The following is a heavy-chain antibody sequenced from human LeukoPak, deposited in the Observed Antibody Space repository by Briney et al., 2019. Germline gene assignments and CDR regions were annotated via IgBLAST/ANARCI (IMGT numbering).Heavy chain of an antibody. CDR1: GFTFSSYG. D-gene: IGHD6-13*01. CDR2: IRYDGSNK. J-gene: IGHJ6*03. V-gene: IGHV3-30*02. CDR3: ASLGYSSSSSLFYYYYCMDV. Sequence: GGSLRLSCAASGFTFSSYGMHWVRQAPGKGLEWVAFIRYDGSNKYYADSVKGRFTISRDNSKNTLYLQMNSLRAEDTAVYYCASLGYSSSSSLFYYYYCMDVWGKGTTVTISS.